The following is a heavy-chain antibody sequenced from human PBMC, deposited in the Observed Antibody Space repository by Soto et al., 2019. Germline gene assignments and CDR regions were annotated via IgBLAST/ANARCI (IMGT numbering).Heavy chain of an antibody. CDR1: GGSFSGYY. J-gene: IGHJ5*02. CDR3: ARGRDSSGYFLS. CDR2: INHSGST. V-gene: IGHV4-34*01. Sequence: QVQLQQGGAGLLKPSETLSLTCAVYGGSFSGYYWSWIRQPPGKGLEWIGEINHSGSTNYNPSLKSRVTISVDTSKNQFSLKLSSVTAADTAVYYCARGRDSSGYFLSWGQGTLVTVSS. D-gene: IGHD3-22*01.